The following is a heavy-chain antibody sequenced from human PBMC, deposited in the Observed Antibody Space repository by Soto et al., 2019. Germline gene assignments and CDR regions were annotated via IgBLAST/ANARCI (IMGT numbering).Heavy chain of an antibody. CDR3: AHAYSHYYDSSGYYSRSWFDP. Sequence: QITLKESGPTLVKPTQTLTLTCTFSGFSLSTSGVGVGWIRQPPGKALEGPALIYWNDDKRYSPSLKSRLTITTDTSKNQVVLTMTNMDPVDTATDYCAHAYSHYYDSSGYYSRSWFDPGGQGTLVTVSS. J-gene: IGHJ5*02. CDR2: IYWNDDK. CDR1: GFSLSTSGVG. D-gene: IGHD3-22*01. V-gene: IGHV2-5*01.